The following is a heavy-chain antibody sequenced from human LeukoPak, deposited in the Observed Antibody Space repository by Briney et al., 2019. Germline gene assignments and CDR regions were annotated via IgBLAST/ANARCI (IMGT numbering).Heavy chain of an antibody. CDR3: ARDLGGYPFFMDV. CDR2: LDESGRP. Sequence: PSETLSLTCSVSGGSIRSGRHHWAWLRQPPGKGLEFIGSLDESGRPYYNAPLKSRVTISEDSSGTQFSLNLSSVTAADTAVYFCARDLGGYPFFMDVWGRGTTVIVSS. J-gene: IGHJ6*03. CDR1: GGSIRSGRHH. V-gene: IGHV4-39*07. D-gene: IGHD2-15*01.